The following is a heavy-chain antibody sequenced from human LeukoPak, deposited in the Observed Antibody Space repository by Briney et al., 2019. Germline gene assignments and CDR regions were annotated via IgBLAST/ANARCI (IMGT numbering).Heavy chain of an antibody. CDR3: ARHPRSRWFDP. J-gene: IGHJ5*02. CDR1: GDSISSTNYY. Sequence: SETLSLTCTVSGDSISSTNYYWGWIRQPPGKGLEWIGSIYYSGSTYYNPSLESRVTISVDTSKNQFSLKLSSVTAADTAVYYCARHPRSRWFDPWGQGTLVTVSS. V-gene: IGHV4-39*01. CDR2: IYYSGST.